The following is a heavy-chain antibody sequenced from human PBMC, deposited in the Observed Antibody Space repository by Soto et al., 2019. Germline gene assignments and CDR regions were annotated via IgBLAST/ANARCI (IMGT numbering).Heavy chain of an antibody. CDR3: ARGRDSSGTNRGYYGMDV. CDR2: IIAIFGKA. D-gene: IGHD6-19*01. V-gene: IGHV1-69*13. Sequence: SVKVSCKASGYTFTSYGISWVRQAPGQGLEWMGGIIAIFGKANYAQKFQGRVTITADESTSTAYMELSSLRSEDTAVYYCARGRDSSGTNRGYYGMDVWGQGTTVTVSS. CDR1: GYTFTSYG. J-gene: IGHJ6*02.